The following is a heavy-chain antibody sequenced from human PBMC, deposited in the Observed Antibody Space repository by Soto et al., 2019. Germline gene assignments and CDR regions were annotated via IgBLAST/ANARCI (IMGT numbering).Heavy chain of an antibody. CDR3: ATTIIYGDPGAY. J-gene: IGHJ4*02. V-gene: IGHV1-46*01. Sequence: QVQVQQSGAEVKEPGASVRISCKASGYTFIRYYMHWVRQAPGQGLEWMGIIDPTGARTTYAQKFRGRVSMTSDKSRSPVYMDVTSLRPDDTPVYICATTIIYGDPGAYWGQATVVSVSS. CDR2: IDPTGART. CDR1: GYTFIRYY. D-gene: IGHD4-17*01.